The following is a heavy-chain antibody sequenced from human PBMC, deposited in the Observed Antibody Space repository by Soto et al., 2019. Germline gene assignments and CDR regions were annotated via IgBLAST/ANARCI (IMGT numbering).Heavy chain of an antibody. J-gene: IGHJ6*02. D-gene: IGHD6-13*01. V-gene: IGHV1-2*04. CDR1: GYTFTGYY. CDR2: INPNSGGT. Sequence: ASVKVSCKASGYTFTGYYMHWVRQAPGQGLEWMGWINPNSGGTNYAQKFQGWVTMTRDTSISTAYMELSRLRSDDTAVYYCARGGIAAAGSYYYYGMDVWGQGITVTVSS. CDR3: ARGGIAAAGSYYYYGMDV.